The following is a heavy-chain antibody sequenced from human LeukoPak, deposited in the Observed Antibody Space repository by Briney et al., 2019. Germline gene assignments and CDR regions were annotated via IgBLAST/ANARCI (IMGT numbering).Heavy chain of an antibody. CDR2: ISANGDRT. CDR3: AKVRCSSTSCYPNWFDP. CDR1: GFTFSSYA. Sequence: AGGSLRLSCAASGFTFSSYAMSWVRQAPGKGLEWVSTISANGDRTYYADSVKGRFTISRDNSKNTLYLQMNSLRAEDTAVYYCAKVRCSSTSCYPNWFDPWGQGILVSVSS. J-gene: IGHJ5*02. V-gene: IGHV3-23*01. D-gene: IGHD2-2*01.